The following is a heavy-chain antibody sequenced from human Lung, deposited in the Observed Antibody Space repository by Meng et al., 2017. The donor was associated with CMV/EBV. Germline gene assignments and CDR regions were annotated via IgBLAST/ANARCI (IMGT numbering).Heavy chain of an antibody. CDR3: ARAMVATYYGMDV. D-gene: IGHD5-12*01. Sequence: GGSLRLXCAASGFTVSSNYMSWVRQAPGKGLEWVSVIYSGGSTYYADSVKGRFTISRDNSKNTLYLQMNSLRAEDTAVYYCARAMVATYYGMDVWGQGPTVTVSS. J-gene: IGHJ6*02. V-gene: IGHV3-53*01. CDR2: IYSGGST. CDR1: GFTVSSNY.